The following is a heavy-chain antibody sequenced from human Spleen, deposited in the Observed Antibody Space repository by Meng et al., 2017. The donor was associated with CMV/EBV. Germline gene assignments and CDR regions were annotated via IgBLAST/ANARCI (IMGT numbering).Heavy chain of an antibody. D-gene: IGHD3-3*01. CDR1: GFTFSSCD. CDR3: AKGSDRFLEWLFFVF. CDR2: IRYDGSNK. Sequence: GGSLRLSCAASGFTFSSCDMNWVRQAPGKGLEWVAFIRYDGSNKYYADSVKGRFTISRDNSKNTLYLQMNSLRAEDTAVYYCAKGSDRFLEWLFFVFWGQGTLVTVSS. J-gene: IGHJ4*02. V-gene: IGHV3-30*02.